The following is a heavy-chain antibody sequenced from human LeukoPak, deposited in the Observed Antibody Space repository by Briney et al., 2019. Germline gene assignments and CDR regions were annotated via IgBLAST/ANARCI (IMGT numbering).Heavy chain of an antibody. J-gene: IGHJ6*03. CDR2: INPSGGST. D-gene: IGHD6-19*01. CDR3: ARDGYSSGWYGYYYYRDV. Sequence: ASVKVSCKASGYTFTSYYMHWVRQAPGQGLEWMGIINPSGGSTSYAQKFQGRVTMTRDTSTSTVYMELSSLRSEDTAVYYCARDGYSSGWYGYYYYRDVWGKGTTVTVSS. V-gene: IGHV1-46*01. CDR1: GYTFTSYY.